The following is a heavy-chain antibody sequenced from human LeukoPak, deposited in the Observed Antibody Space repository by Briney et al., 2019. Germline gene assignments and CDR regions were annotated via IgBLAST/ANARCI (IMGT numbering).Heavy chain of an antibody. Sequence: GASVKVSCKTSGFTFTGYYIHWLRQAPGQGLGWMGWINPKRGDTNYAPKFQGRVTMTRDTSIRTAYMDLSSLRSDDTAVYYCARDWGMVDGTAGDYWGQGTLVTVSS. V-gene: IGHV1-2*02. CDR2: INPKRGDT. CDR1: GFTFTGYY. J-gene: IGHJ4*02. CDR3: ARDWGMVDGTAGDY. D-gene: IGHD2-8*01.